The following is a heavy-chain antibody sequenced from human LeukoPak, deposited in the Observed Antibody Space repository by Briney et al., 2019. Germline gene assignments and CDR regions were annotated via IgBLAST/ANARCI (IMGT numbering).Heavy chain of an antibody. CDR2: INHSGYT. V-gene: IGHV4-34*01. D-gene: IGHD4-17*01. Sequence: KTSETLSLTCAVSGVSFDDYYWSWVRQTPGKGLEWIGEINHSGYTNDSPSLKSRVTLSIDTSRKQFSLTLRSVTVADAGIYYCTRMTTGHDYWGQGTLVTVSS. J-gene: IGHJ4*02. CDR3: TRMTTGHDY. CDR1: GVSFDDYY.